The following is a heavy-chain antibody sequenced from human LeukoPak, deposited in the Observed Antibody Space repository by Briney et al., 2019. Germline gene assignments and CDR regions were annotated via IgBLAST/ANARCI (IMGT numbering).Heavy chain of an antibody. V-gene: IGHV1-46*01. Sequence: ASVKVSCKASGYTFTSYYMHWVRQAPGQGLEWMGIINPSGGSTSYAQKFQGRVTMTRDTSTSTVYMELSSLRSEDTAMYYCARASYCSSTSCYSWLHYYYMDVWGKGTTVTVSS. CDR1: GYTFTSYY. D-gene: IGHD2-2*01. CDR3: ARASYCSSTSCYSWLHYYYMDV. CDR2: INPSGGST. J-gene: IGHJ6*03.